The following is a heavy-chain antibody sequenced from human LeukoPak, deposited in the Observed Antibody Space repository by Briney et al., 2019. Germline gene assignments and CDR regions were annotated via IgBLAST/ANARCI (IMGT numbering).Heavy chain of an antibody. Sequence: GGSLRLSCVVSGITVGTNCMSWVRQVPGKGLEWVSAICSGGNTYYADSVKGRFTISRDNSKNTLYLQMNSLRAEDTAVYYCAKPTTVTTSGGGDGAFDIWGQGTMVTVSS. D-gene: IGHD4-17*01. CDR2: ICSGGNT. CDR1: GITVGTNC. J-gene: IGHJ3*02. CDR3: AKPTTVTTSGGGDGAFDI. V-gene: IGHV3-66*04.